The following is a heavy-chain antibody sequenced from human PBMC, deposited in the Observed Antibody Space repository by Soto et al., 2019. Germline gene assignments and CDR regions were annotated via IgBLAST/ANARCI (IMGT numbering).Heavy chain of an antibody. V-gene: IGHV1-46*03. CDR2: INPSGGST. CDR3: ATVQLERRYKGGHYYHLAV. Sequence: GASVKVSCKASGYTFTSYYMHWVRQAPGQGLEWMGIINPSGGSTSYAQKFQGRVTMTRDTSTSTVYMELSSLRSEDTAVYYCATVQLERRYKGGHYYHLAVWGKGTTVTVSS. D-gene: IGHD1-1*01. CDR1: GYTFTSYY. J-gene: IGHJ6*03.